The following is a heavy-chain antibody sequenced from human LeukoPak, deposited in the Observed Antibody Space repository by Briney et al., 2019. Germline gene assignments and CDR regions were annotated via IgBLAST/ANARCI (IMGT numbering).Heavy chain of an antibody. CDR3: AKATTTGTTVTTPGC. V-gene: IGHV3-23*01. J-gene: IGHJ4*02. CDR2: IGGSGGNT. Sequence: PGGSLRLSCAAAGFTFSSYAMTWVRQAPGKGLEWVSTIGGSGGNTYYADSVKGRFTISRDNSKNTLYLQMNSLRAEDTALYYCAKATTTGTTVTTPGCWGQGTLVTVSS. CDR1: GFTFSSYA. D-gene: IGHD4-17*01.